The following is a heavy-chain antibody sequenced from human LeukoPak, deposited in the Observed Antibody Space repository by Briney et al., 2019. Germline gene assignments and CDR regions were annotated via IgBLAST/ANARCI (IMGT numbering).Heavy chain of an antibody. CDR1: GFTFSSYA. D-gene: IGHD3-22*01. CDR3: AKAYYESSGYLDY. CDR2: ISGSGGST. V-gene: IGHV3-23*01. Sequence: GGSLRLSCAASGFTFSSYAMSWVRQAPGKGLEGVSAISGSGGSTYYADSVKGRFTISRDNSKNTLYVQMNSLRAEDTAVYYCAKAYYESSGYLDYWGHGTLVTVSS. J-gene: IGHJ4*01.